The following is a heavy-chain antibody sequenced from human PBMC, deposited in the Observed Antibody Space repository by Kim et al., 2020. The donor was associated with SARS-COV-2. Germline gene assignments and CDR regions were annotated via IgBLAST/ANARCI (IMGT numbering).Heavy chain of an antibody. CDR3: AGHRGYCSSTTCYWLGGLDY. Sequence: SETLSLTCTVSGGSISSGSYYWSWIRQPAAKGLEWIGRIYSTGSTKYNSSLKSRVTISVDTSKNQFSLKLSSVTAADTAVYYCAGHRGYCSSTTCYWLGGLDYWGQGILVTVSS. CDR2: IYSTGST. D-gene: IGHD2-2*01. J-gene: IGHJ4*02. V-gene: IGHV4-61*02. CDR1: GGSISSGSYY.